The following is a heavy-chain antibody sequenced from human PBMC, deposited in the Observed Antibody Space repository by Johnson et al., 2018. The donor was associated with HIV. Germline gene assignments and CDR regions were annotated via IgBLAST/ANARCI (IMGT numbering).Heavy chain of an antibody. V-gene: IGHV3-23*04. CDR2: VSAGGDNT. J-gene: IGHJ3*01. Sequence: VQLVESGGGLVQPGGSLRLSCAASGFTFSSYAMSWVRQAPGKGLAWVSAVSAGGDNTYYADSVEGRFTISRDNSKNTLYLQMNSLRAEDTAVYYCARSMRGAFDVWGQGTMVTVSS. D-gene: IGHD3-10*01. CDR3: ARSMRGAFDV. CDR1: GFTFSSYA.